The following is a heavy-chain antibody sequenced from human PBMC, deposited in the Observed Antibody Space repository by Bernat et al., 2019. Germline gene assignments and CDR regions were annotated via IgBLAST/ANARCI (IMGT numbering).Heavy chain of an antibody. CDR1: GYTFTSYA. V-gene: IGHV1-3*01. D-gene: IGHD3-16*01. CDR2: INAGNGNT. Sequence: QVQLVQSGAEVKKPGASVKVSCKASGYTFTSYAMHWVCQAPGQRLEWMGWINAGNGNTKYSQKFQGRVTITRDTAASTAYMELSSLRSEDTAVYYCARDLNIARLPGLPPGYWGQGTLVTVSS. J-gene: IGHJ4*02. CDR3: ARDLNIARLPGLPPGY.